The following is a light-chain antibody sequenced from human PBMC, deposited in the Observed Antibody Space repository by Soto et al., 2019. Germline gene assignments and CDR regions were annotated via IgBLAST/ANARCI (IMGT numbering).Light chain of an antibody. CDR3: QKYSSVPV. CDR2: AAS. Sequence: DLQMTQSPTSLSASVGDRVTITCQASQGIRNFVAWYQQKPGKAPKLLIYAASTLQSGVPSRFSGSGSGTDFTFTINSLQPEDVATYSCQKYSSVPVFGPGTKVEIK. V-gene: IGKV1-27*01. J-gene: IGKJ3*01. CDR1: QGIRNF.